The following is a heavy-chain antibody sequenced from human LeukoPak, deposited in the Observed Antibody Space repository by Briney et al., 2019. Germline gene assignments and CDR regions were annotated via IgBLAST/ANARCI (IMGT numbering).Heavy chain of an antibody. D-gene: IGHD1-20*01. V-gene: IGHV3-48*03. CDR3: ARVGYYWNLLDY. CDR1: GFAFSSYD. J-gene: IGHJ4*02. CDR2: IGSSGSAI. Sequence: PGGSLRLSCAVSGFAFSSYDMNWVRQAPGKGLEWVSYIGSSGSAIYYADSAKGRFTISRDNARNSLYLQMNSLRVEDTAVYYCARVGYYWNLLDYWGQGTLVTVSS.